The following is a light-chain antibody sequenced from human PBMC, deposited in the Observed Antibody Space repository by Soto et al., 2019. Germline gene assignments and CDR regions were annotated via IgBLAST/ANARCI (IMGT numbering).Light chain of an antibody. V-gene: IGLV1-44*01. CDR3: LAWDDSLNGNL. J-gene: IGLJ1*01. CDR1: SSNIESNT. CDR2: TND. Sequence: AVLTQPRSACGTPGQRVTISCSGSSSNIESNTVYWYQPLPGMAPRLLIHTNDRRPSGVPDRFSGSKSGTSASLAISGLQSEDEADYYCLAWDDSLNGNLFGTGTKVTVL.